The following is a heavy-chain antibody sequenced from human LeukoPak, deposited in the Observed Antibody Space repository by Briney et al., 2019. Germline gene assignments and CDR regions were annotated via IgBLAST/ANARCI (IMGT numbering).Heavy chain of an antibody. CDR1: GFSFRDYW. J-gene: IGHJ4*02. CDR3: ARCQYNSSPDI. CDR2: ISGGSDHT. Sequence: GGSLRLSCAASGFSFRDYWVSWMRQAPGKGLGWVSYISGGSDHTNYADSVKGRFTISRDNAKNSLYLQMNSLTDEDTAVYYCARCQYNSSPDIWGQGTLVTVSS. V-gene: IGHV3-11*03. D-gene: IGHD1-14*01.